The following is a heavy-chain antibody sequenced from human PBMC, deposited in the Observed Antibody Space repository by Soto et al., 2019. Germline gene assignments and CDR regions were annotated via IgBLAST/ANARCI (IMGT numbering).Heavy chain of an antibody. Sequence: QVQLVESGGGVVQPGRSLRLSCAASGFTFSSYGMHWVRQAPGKGLEWVAVIWYDGSNKYYADSVKGRFTISRDNSKNTLCLQMNSLRAEDTAVYYCARVRGAYYFDYWGQGTLVTVSS. CDR2: IWYDGSNK. V-gene: IGHV3-33*01. CDR3: ARVRGAYYFDY. J-gene: IGHJ4*02. D-gene: IGHD1-26*01. CDR1: GFTFSSYG.